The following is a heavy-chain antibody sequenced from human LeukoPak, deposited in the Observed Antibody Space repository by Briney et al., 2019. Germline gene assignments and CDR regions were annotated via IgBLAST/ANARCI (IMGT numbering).Heavy chain of an antibody. CDR1: GGTFSSYA. V-gene: IGHV1-69*05. CDR2: IIPIFGTA. Sequence: SVKVSCKASGGTFSSYAMSWVRQAPGQGLKWMGRIIPIFGTANYAQKFQGRVTITTDESTSTAYMELSSLRSEDTAVYYCARGVSGGYCSGGSCYGYDYWGQGTLVTVSS. CDR3: ARGVSGGYCSGGSCYGYDY. J-gene: IGHJ4*02. D-gene: IGHD2-15*01.